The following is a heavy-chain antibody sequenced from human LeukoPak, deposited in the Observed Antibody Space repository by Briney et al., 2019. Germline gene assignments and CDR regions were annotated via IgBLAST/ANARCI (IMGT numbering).Heavy chain of an antibody. CDR1: GGSMSTYY. D-gene: IGHD3-22*01. CDR2: IYYSGST. CDR3: VRGNYDNRGYSNAFDI. J-gene: IGHJ3*02. V-gene: IGHV4-59*01. Sequence: SETLSLTCTVSGGSMSTYYWNWIRQPPGKGLEWIGFIYYSGSTNSNPSLKSRVTISADTSKNQFSLKLSSVTAADTAVYYCVRGNYDNRGYSNAFDIWGQGAMVTVSS.